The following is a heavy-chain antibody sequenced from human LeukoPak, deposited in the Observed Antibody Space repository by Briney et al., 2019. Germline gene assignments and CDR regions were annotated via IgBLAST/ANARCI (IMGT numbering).Heavy chain of an antibody. D-gene: IGHD6-19*01. CDR3: ARRYSSGWYPGYFDY. J-gene: IGHJ4*02. CDR2: INPNSGGT. V-gene: IGHV1-2*02. Sequence: ASVKVSCKASGGTFSSYAISWVRQAPGQGLEWMGWINPNSGGTNYAQKFQGRVTMTRDTSISTAYMELSRLRSDDTAVYYCARRYSSGWYPGYFDYWGQGTLVTVSS. CDR1: GGTFSSYA.